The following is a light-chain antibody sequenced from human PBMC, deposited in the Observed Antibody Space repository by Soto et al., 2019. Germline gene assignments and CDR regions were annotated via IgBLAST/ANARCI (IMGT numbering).Light chain of an antibody. CDR1: SSNIGNNA. Sequence: QPVLTQPPSVSEAPRQRVTISCSGSSSNIGNNAVNWYQQLPGKAPKLLIYYDDLLPSGVSDRFSGSKSGTSASLAISGLQSEDEVDYYCAAWDDSLNVYVFGTGTKVTVL. J-gene: IGLJ1*01. V-gene: IGLV1-36*01. CDR3: AAWDDSLNVYV. CDR2: YDD.